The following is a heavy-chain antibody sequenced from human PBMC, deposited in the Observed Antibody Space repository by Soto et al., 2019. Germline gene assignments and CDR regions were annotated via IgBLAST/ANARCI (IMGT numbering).Heavy chain of an antibody. J-gene: IGHJ4*02. CDR3: AHRPRYGYYFDY. V-gene: IGHV2-5*01. Sequence: SGPTLVKPTQTLTLTCTFSGFSLSTSGVGVGWIRQPPGKALEWLALIYWNDDKRYSPSLKSRLTITKDTSKNQVVLTMTNMDPVDTATYYCAHRPRYGYYFDYWGQGTLVTVSS. CDR2: IYWNDDK. D-gene: IGHD5-18*01. CDR1: GFSLSTSGVG.